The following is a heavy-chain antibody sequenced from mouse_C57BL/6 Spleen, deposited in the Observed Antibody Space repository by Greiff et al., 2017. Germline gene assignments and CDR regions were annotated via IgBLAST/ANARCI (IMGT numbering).Heavy chain of an antibody. D-gene: IGHD2-10*01. CDR2: IWSGGST. J-gene: IGHJ4*01. CDR1: GLSLTSYG. Sequence: VHLVESGPGLVQPSQSLSITCTVSGLSLTSYGVHWVRQSPGKGLEWLGVIWSGGSTDYNAAFISRLSISKDNSKSQVFFKMNSLQADDTAIYYCARNTPYYVGDAMDYWGQGTSVTVSS. V-gene: IGHV2-2*01. CDR3: ARNTPYYVGDAMDY.